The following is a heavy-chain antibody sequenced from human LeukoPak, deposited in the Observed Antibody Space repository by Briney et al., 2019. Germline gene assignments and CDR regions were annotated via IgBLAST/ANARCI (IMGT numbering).Heavy chain of an antibody. CDR3: AREETTNTYYGTDV. CDR1: GFTFSSYG. J-gene: IGHJ6*02. CDR2: IWYDGSNK. D-gene: IGHD4-11*01. Sequence: GGSLRLSCAASGFTFSSYGMHWVRQAPGKGLEWVAVIWYDGSNKYYADSVKGRFTISRDNSKNTLYLQMNSLRAEDTAVYYCAREETTNTYYGTDVWGQGTTVTVSS. V-gene: IGHV3-33*01.